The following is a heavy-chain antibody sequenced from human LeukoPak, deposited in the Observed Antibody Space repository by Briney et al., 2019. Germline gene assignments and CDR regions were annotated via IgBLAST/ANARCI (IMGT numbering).Heavy chain of an antibody. CDR3: ARAGGWYFDY. CDR2: INPNSGGT. Sequence: ASVKVSCKASGYIFTGDYMHWVRQAPGQGLEWMGWINPNSGGTNYAHKFQGRVTMTRDTSISTAYMELSRLRSDDTAGYYCARAGGWYFDYWGQGTLVTVSS. D-gene: IGHD6-19*01. V-gene: IGHV1-2*07. J-gene: IGHJ4*02. CDR1: GYIFTGDY.